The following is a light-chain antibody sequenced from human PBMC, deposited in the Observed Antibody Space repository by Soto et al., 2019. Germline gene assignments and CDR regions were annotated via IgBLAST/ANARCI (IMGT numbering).Light chain of an antibody. CDR2: MGS. J-gene: IGKJ1*01. CDR3: KQALHTPRT. Sequence: DIVMTQSPLSLPVTPGEPASISCRSSQSLLHSNGYTFLDWYLQKPGQSPQLLIYMGSNRASGVPDRLSGSGSGTDFTMKIRSVEAEYVGVYYCKQALHTPRTVGQGTKVEIK. V-gene: IGKV2-28*01. CDR1: QSLLHSNGYTF.